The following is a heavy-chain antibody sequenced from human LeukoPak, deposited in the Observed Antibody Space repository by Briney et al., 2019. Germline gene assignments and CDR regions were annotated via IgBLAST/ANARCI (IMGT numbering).Heavy chain of an antibody. D-gene: IGHD3-22*01. Sequence: GGSLRLSCEGSGFTFSTYWMDWVPQSPGKRLVWLASIHPDGSQKDYVESVKGRFTISRDNAKKSLYLQMNSLRAEDTATYYCATDRGYSSFDYWGQGTLVTVSS. J-gene: IGHJ4*02. CDR2: IHPDGSQK. CDR3: ATDRGYSSFDY. CDR1: GFTFSTYW. V-gene: IGHV3-7*01.